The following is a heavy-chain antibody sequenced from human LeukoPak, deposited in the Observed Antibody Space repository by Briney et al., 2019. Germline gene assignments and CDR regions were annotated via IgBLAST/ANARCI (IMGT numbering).Heavy chain of an antibody. J-gene: IGHJ4*02. V-gene: IGHV3-21*01. CDR1: GFDLSPYT. CDR2: ISSTSTYM. CDR3: ARRVTTFLS. D-gene: IGHD4-17*01. Sequence: GGSLRLSCSASGFDLSPYTMNSVRQAPGKGLEWVASISSTSTYMYYGDSLKGRFTISRDNAKNTLYLQLDSLRAEDTATYYCARRVTTFLSWGQGTLVIVSS.